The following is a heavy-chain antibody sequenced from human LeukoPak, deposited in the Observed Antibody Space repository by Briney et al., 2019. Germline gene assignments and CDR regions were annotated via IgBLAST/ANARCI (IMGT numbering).Heavy chain of an antibody. J-gene: IGHJ4*02. CDR3: AKEIGDYVWGSYSYYFGY. Sequence: GGSLRLSCGASGFTFRTYAMSWVRQAPGKGLEWVSSVSGNGGSTYYADSVKGRFTISRDNSKNTLYLQMNSLRAEDTAVYYCAKEIGDYVWGSYSYYFGYWGQGTLVTVSS. V-gene: IGHV3-23*01. D-gene: IGHD3-16*01. CDR2: VSGNGGST. CDR1: GFTFRTYA.